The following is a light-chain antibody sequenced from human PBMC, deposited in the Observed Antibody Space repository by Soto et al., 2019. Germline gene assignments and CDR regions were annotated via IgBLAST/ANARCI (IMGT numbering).Light chain of an antibody. CDR1: QGIRDD. J-gene: IGKJ4*01. CDR2: ASS. V-gene: IGKV1-6*01. CDR3: LQDYSYPLT. Sequence: AIQMTQSPSSLSASVGDRVTITCRASQGIRDDLGWYQQKPGKAPKLLMYASSSLQSGVPSRFSGSGSGTDFTLTINSLQPEDFATYYCLQDYSYPLTFGGGTKVDI.